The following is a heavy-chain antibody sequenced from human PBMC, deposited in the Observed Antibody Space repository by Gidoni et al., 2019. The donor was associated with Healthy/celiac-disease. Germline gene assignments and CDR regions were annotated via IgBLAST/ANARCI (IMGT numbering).Heavy chain of an antibody. Sequence: QVQLLESVPGLVKPSETLSLTCAVSGYSISSGYYWGWIRQPPGKGLEWIGSIYHSGSTYYNPSLKNRVTISVDTSKNQCSQKLSSVTAADTAVYYCASRPGGTWGQGTMVTVSS. CDR1: GYSISSGYY. CDR3: ASRPGGT. CDR2: IYHSGST. J-gene: IGHJ3*01. D-gene: IGHD1-26*01. V-gene: IGHV4-38-2*01.